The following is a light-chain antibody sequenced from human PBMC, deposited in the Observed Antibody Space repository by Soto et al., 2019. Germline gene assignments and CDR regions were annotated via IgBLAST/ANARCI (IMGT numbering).Light chain of an antibody. V-gene: IGKV3-15*01. J-gene: IGKJ4*02. Sequence: EIVMTQSPATLSVSPGERATLSCRASQSVSSNLAWYQQKPGQAPRLLIYGASTRGTGNPARISGSGSGTDFTLTINRQQSEDFAVYYCQQDNNWPQTFSGGTKVEIE. CDR3: QQDNNWPQT. CDR1: QSVSSN. CDR2: GAS.